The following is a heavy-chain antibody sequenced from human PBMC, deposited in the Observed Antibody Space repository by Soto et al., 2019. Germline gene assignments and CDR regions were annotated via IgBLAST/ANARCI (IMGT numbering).Heavy chain of an antibody. J-gene: IGHJ4*02. V-gene: IGHV4-31*03. D-gene: IGHD6-19*01. CDR1: GGSISSGGYY. CDR2: IFDSGTT. Sequence: QVQLQESGPGLVKPSQTLSLTCTVSGGSISSGGYYWSWFRQHPGKGLEWIGYIFDSGTTYYNPSLKSRVTMSVDPSKSQFSLRLTSVPATDTAVYYCASQASGWYPDYWGQGTLVTVSS. CDR3: ASQASGWYPDY.